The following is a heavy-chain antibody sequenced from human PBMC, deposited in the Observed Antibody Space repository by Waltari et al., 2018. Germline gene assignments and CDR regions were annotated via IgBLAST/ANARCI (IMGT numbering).Heavy chain of an antibody. CDR2: IKQDGSEK. CDR1: GFTFSTYW. D-gene: IGHD2-8*01. Sequence: EVQLVESGGGLVQPGGSLSLSCAASGFTFSTYWMSWVRQAPGKGPEWVANIKQDGSEKSYVDSVKGRFSISRDNAKNSLFLQMNSLRAEDTAVYYCARTKRYFDLWGQGTLVTVSS. V-gene: IGHV3-7*01. CDR3: ARTKRYFDL. J-gene: IGHJ4*02.